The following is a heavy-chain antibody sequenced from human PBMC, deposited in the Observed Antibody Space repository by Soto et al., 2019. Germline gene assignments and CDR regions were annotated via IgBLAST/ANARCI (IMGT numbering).Heavy chain of an antibody. CDR2: ISGGADSK. CDR1: GFTFGTYA. J-gene: IGHJ6*02. D-gene: IGHD6-19*01. V-gene: IGHV3-23*01. Sequence: EVLLLESGGGLVQPGVSLRLSCAASGFTFGTYAMSWVRQAPGKGLDWISSISGGADSKYHADSVKGRFTVSRDNSKNTLFLQMNSLRIEDTATYYCAKHSGAFYGWDVWGQRTTVTVSS. CDR3: AKHSGAFYGWDV.